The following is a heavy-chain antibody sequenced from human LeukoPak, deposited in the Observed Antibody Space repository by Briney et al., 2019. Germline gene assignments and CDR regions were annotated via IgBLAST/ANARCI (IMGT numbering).Heavy chain of an antibody. CDR1: GGSISSSNW. D-gene: IGHD4-17*01. CDR2: IYHSGST. V-gene: IGHV4-4*02. J-gene: IGHJ4*02. CDR3: SATVTTGGYYFDY. Sequence: PSGTLSLTCAVSGGSISSSNWWSWVRQPPGKGLGWIGEIYHSGSTNYNPSLKSRVTISVDKSKNQFSLKLSSVTAADTAVYYCSATVTTGGYYFDYWGQGTLVTVSS.